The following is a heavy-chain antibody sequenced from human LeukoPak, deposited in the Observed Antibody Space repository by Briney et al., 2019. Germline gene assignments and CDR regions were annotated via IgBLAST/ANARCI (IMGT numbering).Heavy chain of an antibody. Sequence: ASVKVSCKASGYTFTSYGISWVRQAPGQGLEWMGWISAYNGNTNYAQKFQGRVTITADKSTSTAYMELSSLRSEDTAVYYCAREGYSSGWGGFDYWGQGTLATVSS. CDR3: AREGYSSGWGGFDY. J-gene: IGHJ4*02. CDR1: GYTFTSYG. V-gene: IGHV1-18*01. CDR2: ISAYNGNT. D-gene: IGHD6-19*01.